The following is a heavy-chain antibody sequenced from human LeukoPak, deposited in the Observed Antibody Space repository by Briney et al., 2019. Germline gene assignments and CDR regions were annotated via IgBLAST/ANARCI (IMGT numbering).Heavy chain of an antibody. D-gene: IGHD7-27*01. CDR2: IDPSDSEA. CDR3: ARQTGMGRSGEY. CDR1: GYSFTSFW. J-gene: IGHJ4*02. Sequence: GESLKISWKASGYSFTSFWIDWVRQMSGKGLEWMGIIDPSDSEARYTPSFQGQVTISVDKSLTTADLQWNSLKASDTAMYYCARQTGMGRSGEYWGQGTLVTVSS. V-gene: IGHV5-51*01.